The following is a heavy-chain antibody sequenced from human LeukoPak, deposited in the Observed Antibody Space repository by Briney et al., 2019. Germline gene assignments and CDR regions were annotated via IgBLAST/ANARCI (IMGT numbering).Heavy chain of an antibody. Sequence: GGSLRLSCAASGFTFSSYGMHWVRHAPGKGLEWVAVIWYDGSNKYYADSVKGRFTISRDNSKNTLYLQMNSLRAEDTAVYYCARDLMPGSSGYRGPLDPWGQGTLVTVSS. D-gene: IGHD3-22*01. V-gene: IGHV3-33*01. CDR1: GFTFSSYG. CDR3: ARDLMPGSSGYRGPLDP. J-gene: IGHJ5*02. CDR2: IWYDGSNK.